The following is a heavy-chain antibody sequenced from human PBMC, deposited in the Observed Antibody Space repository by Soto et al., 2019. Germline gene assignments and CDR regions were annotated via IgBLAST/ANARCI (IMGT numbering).Heavy chain of an antibody. J-gene: IGHJ1*01. CDR3: ARDRVESGYPEYFQH. CDR2: IYSGGST. V-gene: IGHV3-53*01. Sequence: EVQLVESGGGWIQPGGSLRLSFAASGFTVSSNYMSWVRQAPGKGLEWVSVIYSGGSTYYADSVKGRFTISRDNSKNTLYLQMNSLRAEDTAVYYCARDRVESGYPEYFQHWGQGTLVTVSS. CDR1: GFTVSSNY. D-gene: IGHD3-22*01.